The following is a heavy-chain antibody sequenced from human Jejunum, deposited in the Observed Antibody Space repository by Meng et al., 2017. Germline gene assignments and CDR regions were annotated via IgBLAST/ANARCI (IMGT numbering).Heavy chain of an antibody. CDR1: GDSISTSW. CDR2: IYHSGAF. CDR3: ARGAIGTRPFDY. V-gene: IGHV4-4*02. Sequence: GLFSPSGPLPLPVSAPGDSISTSWWNWVRQPPGKGLEWIGEIYHSGAFNYNPSLRRRVTISVDKSKNQVSLKLDSLTAADTAVYYCARGAIGTRPFDYWGQGTLVTVSS. D-gene: IGHD2-21*01. J-gene: IGHJ4*02.